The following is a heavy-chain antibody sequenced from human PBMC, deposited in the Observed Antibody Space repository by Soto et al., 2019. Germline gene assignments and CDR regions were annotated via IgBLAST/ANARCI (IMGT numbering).Heavy chain of an antibody. CDR3: AGGDYYHSSGYYLYYYTMDV. J-gene: IGHJ6*02. V-gene: IGHV4-39*01. Sequence: PSETLSLTCTVSGGSISSSSYYWGWIRQPPGKGLEWIGSIYYSGSTYYTPSLKSRVTISVDTSKNQFSLKLSSVTAADTAVYYCAGGDYYHSSGYYLYYYTMDVWGQGTTVTVSS. CDR2: IYYSGST. D-gene: IGHD3-22*01. CDR1: GGSISSSSYY.